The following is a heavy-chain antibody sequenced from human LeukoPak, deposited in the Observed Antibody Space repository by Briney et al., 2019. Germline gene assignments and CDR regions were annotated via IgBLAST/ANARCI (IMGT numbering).Heavy chain of an antibody. V-gene: IGHV4-59*02. CDR3: ARDNWNYGSSMDV. D-gene: IGHD1-7*01. Sequence: SETLSLTCTVSGGSVSSYYWSWIRQPPGKGLEWIGYIYYGGSTNYNPSPKSRVTISVDTSKNQFSLKLSSVTAADTAVYHCARDNWNYGSSMDVWGQGTTVTVSS. J-gene: IGHJ6*02. CDR1: GGSVSSYY. CDR2: IYYGGST.